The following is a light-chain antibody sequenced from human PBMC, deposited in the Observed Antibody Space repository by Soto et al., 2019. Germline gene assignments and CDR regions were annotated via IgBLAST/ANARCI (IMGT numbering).Light chain of an antibody. V-gene: IGKV3-20*01. CDR1: QSVDSSY. J-gene: IGKJ1*01. CDR2: GAS. Sequence: EIVLTQSPGTLSLSPGERATLSCRASQSVDSSYLAWYQQKPGQAPRLLIYGASSRATGIPDRFSGRGSGTDFTLSISRLEPEDFAVYHCQHDGSAGTFGQGTKVEIK. CDR3: QHDGSAGT.